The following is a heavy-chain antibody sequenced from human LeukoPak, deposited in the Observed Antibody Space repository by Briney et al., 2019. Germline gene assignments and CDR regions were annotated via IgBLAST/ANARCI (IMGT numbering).Heavy chain of an antibody. CDR2: IYYSELT. V-gene: IGHV4-39*07. D-gene: IGHD3-9*01. CDR3: ARVYRLADPSRGYFDF. Sequence: SETLSLTCTVSGGSISSSRYYWPWIRQPPGKGLEWIGSIYYSELTYYNPSLESRVSMSLDTSKRQFSLRLISVTAADTAVYYCARVYRLADPSRGYFDFWGPGTLVTVSS. CDR1: GGSISSSRYY. J-gene: IGHJ4*02.